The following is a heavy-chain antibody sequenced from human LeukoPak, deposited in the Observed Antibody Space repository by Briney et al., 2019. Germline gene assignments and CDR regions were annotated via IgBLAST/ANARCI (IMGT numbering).Heavy chain of an antibody. CDR2: INYSGST. J-gene: IGHJ4*02. V-gene: IGHV4-39*01. CDR3: ARLDKGVKAAHFDY. D-gene: IGHD6-25*01. Sequence: SSETLSLTCTVSGGSISSNSYYWGWIRQPPGKGLEWIGSINYSGSTYYNPSLKSRVTISVDTSKSHFSLKLSSVTAADTAIYYCARLDKGVKAAHFDYWGQGTLVTVSS. CDR1: GGSISSNSYY.